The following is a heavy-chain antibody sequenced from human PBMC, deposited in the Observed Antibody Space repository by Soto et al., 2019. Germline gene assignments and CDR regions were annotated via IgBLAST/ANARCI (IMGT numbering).Heavy chain of an antibody. J-gene: IGHJ4*02. CDR3: ARRVYRGTYPSYFDQ. CDR1: GGSIRTSNYY. CDR2: IYYTGYT. Sequence: HLQLQESGPGLVKPSETLSLTCTVSGGSIRTSNYYWGWVRQSPGKGLEWIGNIYYTGYTYYSPSLKSRITMSVDTSKNQFSLDLGSVTGADTAVYFCARRVYRGTYPSYFDQWGRGALVTVSS. V-gene: IGHV4-39*01. D-gene: IGHD1-26*01.